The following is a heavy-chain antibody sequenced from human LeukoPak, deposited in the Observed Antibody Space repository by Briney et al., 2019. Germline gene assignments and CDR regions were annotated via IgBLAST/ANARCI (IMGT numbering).Heavy chain of an antibody. D-gene: IGHD3-3*01. CDR1: GYTFTSYG. CDR2: ISAYNGNT. V-gene: IGHV1-18*01. J-gene: IGHJ5*02. CDR3: ATTKYYDFWSGYLEIDP. Sequence: ASVKVSCKASGYTFTSYGISWVRQAPGQGLEWMGWISAYNGNTNYAQKLQGRVTMTTDTSTSTAYRELRSLRSDDTAVYYCATTKYYDFWSGYLEIDPWGQGTLVTVSS.